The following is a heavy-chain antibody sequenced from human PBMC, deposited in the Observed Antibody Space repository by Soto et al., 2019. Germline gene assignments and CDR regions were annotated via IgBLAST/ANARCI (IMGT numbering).Heavy chain of an antibody. CDR3: ARGGLAARKGRWFDP. V-gene: IGHV4-59*01. CDR1: GDSISSYY. J-gene: IGHJ5*02. CDR2: IHYSGST. D-gene: IGHD6-6*01. Sequence: SETLSLTCTVSGDSISSYYWGWIRQPPGKGLEWIGYIHYSGSTNYNPSLKSRVTISVETPKNQFSLKVNSMTAADTAVYYCARGGLAARKGRWFDPWGQGTLGTVSS.